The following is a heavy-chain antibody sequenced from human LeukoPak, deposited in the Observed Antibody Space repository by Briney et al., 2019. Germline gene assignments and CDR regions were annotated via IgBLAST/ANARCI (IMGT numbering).Heavy chain of an antibody. CDR1: GFTFSSYG. Sequence: GGSLRLSCAASGFTFSSYGMHWVRQAPGKGLEWVAVISYDGSNRYYADSVKGRFTISRDNSKNTLYLQMNSLRAEDTAVYYCARGRFHHDSSGYSSFYYWGQGTLVTVSS. J-gene: IGHJ4*02. CDR3: ARGRFHHDSSGYSSFYY. CDR2: ISYDGSNR. D-gene: IGHD3-22*01. V-gene: IGHV3-30*03.